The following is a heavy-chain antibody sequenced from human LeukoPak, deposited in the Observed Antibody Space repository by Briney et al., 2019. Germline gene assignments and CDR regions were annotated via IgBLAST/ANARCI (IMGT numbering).Heavy chain of an antibody. V-gene: IGHV3-53*01. J-gene: IGHJ4*02. D-gene: IGHD5-18*01. Sequence: GGSLRLSCAASGFTVSSNYMNWVRQAPGKGLEWVSVIYSGGSTYYADSVKGRFTISRDNSKNTLYLQMNSLRAEDTAVYYCASARGYSYGREGYWGQGTLVTVSS. CDR2: IYSGGST. CDR1: GFTVSSNY. CDR3: ASARGYSYGREGY.